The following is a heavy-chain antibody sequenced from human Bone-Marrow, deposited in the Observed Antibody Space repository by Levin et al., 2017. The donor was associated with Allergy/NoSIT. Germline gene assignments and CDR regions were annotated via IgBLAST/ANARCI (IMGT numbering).Heavy chain of an antibody. Sequence: SETLSLTCAVYGGSFSGFSYSWIRQPPGKGLEWIGEISHGGIAKYNPSLNIRVAMSIDTSKNQFSLNLTSVTAADTAVYFCARIRPRLVPDYWGQGTLVTVSS. J-gene: IGHJ4*02. CDR2: ISHGGIA. CDR1: GGSFSGFS. V-gene: IGHV4-34*01. CDR3: ARIRPRLVPDY. D-gene: IGHD2-8*02.